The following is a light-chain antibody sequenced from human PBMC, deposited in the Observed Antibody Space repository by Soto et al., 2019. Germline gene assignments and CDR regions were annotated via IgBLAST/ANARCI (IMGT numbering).Light chain of an antibody. CDR2: AAS. J-gene: IGKJ1*01. CDR3: QQSYSTPPWT. CDR1: QSISSY. V-gene: IGKV1-39*01. Sequence: DIQRTKSPSSLYASVGDRVTITCRASQSISSYLHWYQQKPGKAPKLLIYAASSLQSGVPSRFSGSGSGTDFTLTISSLQPEDFATYYCQQSYSTPPWTFGQGTKVEIK.